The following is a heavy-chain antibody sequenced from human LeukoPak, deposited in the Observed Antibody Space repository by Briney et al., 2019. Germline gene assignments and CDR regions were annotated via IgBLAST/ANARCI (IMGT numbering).Heavy chain of an antibody. CDR3: ARDRSSLTGVTTYFDY. CDR1: GFTFSSYS. Sequence: PGGSLRLSCAASGFTFSSYSMNWVRQASGKGLEWVSSISSSSSYIYYADSVKGRFTISRDNAKNSLYLQMNSLRAEDTAVYYCARDRSSLTGVTTYFDYWGQGTLVTVSS. J-gene: IGHJ4*02. V-gene: IGHV3-21*01. D-gene: IGHD2-21*02. CDR2: ISSSSSYI.